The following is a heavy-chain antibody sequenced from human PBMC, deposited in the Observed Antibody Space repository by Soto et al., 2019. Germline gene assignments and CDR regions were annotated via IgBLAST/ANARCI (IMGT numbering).Heavy chain of an antibody. CDR3: ARDQPHTDFWSDYFGMDV. V-gene: IGHV1-18*04. Sequence: QVQLVQSGAEVKKPGASVKVSCKASGYIFTNYGISWVRQAPGQGLEWMGWISAYNCNTNYAQKIQGRVTLTTDTSRSSAYIELRSLRSDDTAVYYCARDQPHTDFWSDYFGMDVWGQGTTVTVSS. CDR1: GYIFTNYG. D-gene: IGHD3-3*01. J-gene: IGHJ6*02. CDR2: ISAYNCNT.